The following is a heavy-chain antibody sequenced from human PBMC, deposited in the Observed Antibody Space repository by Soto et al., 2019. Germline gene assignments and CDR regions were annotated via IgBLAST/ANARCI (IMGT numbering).Heavy chain of an antibody. J-gene: IGHJ1*01. V-gene: IGHV3-21*01. CDR1: GFTFSTYS. CDR2: ISSSGYK. Sequence: VHLVESGGGLVKPGGSLRLSCAASGFTFSTYSMNWVRQAPGKGLEWVSSISSSGYKHYADSVKGRFTISRDNAKNSLYLQMNSLRAEDTAVYYCARDPSDRWKADQYFQHCGQGTLVTVSS. CDR3: ARDPSDRWKADQYFQH. D-gene: IGHD1-1*01.